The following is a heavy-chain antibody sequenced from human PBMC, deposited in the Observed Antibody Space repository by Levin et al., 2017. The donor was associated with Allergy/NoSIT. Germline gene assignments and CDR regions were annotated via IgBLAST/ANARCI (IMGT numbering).Heavy chain of an antibody. V-gene: IGHV4-4*07. Sequence: SQTLSLTCSVSGGSISYYYWSWIRQPAGKGLEWIGRIYSSGTTNYIPSLKSRLTMSVDTSKNQFSLKLSSVTAADTAVYYCARDVGSNSRYGMDVWGQGITVTVSS. CDR3: ARDVGSNSRYGMDV. CDR2: IYSSGTT. CDR1: GGSISYYY. J-gene: IGHJ6*02. D-gene: IGHD6-13*01.